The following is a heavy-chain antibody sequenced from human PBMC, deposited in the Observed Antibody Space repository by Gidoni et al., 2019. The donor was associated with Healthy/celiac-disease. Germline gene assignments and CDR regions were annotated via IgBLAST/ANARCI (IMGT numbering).Heavy chain of an antibody. D-gene: IGHD6-19*01. CDR3: ARSAVAGTGGWFDP. CDR1: GFTFSSYS. Sequence: EVQLVESGGGLVKPGGSLRLSCAASGFTFSSYSMNWVRQAPGKGLEWVSSISSSSSYIYYADSVKGRFTISRDNAKNSLYLQMNSLRAEDTAVYYCARSAVAGTGGWFDPWGQGTLVTVSS. V-gene: IGHV3-21*01. CDR2: ISSSSSYI. J-gene: IGHJ5*02.